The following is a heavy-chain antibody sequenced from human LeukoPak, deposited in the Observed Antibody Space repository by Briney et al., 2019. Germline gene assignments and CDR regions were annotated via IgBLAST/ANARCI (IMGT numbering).Heavy chain of an antibody. CDR2: IRSDGSNK. CDR3: AKNPIGAVADLYFDY. J-gene: IGHJ4*02. V-gene: IGHV3-30*02. CDR1: GFTFSNYG. Sequence: GGSLRLSCAASGFTFSNYGMYWVRQAPGKGLEWVAFIRSDGSNKHYADSVKGRFTISRDNSKNTLYLQMNSLRAEDTAVYYCAKNPIGAVADLYFDYWGQGTLVTVSS. D-gene: IGHD6-19*01.